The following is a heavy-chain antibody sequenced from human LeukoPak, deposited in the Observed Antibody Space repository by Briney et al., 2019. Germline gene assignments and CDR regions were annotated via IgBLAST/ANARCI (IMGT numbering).Heavy chain of an antibody. CDR2: IRSKAYGGTT. J-gene: IGHJ4*02. CDR1: GFIFGDYG. D-gene: IGHD3-9*01. V-gene: IGHV3-49*04. CDR3: ARAYFSILTRYYIDY. Sequence: GSLRLSCTTSGFIFGDYGVSWVGQAPGKGLEWVGFIRSKAYGGTTEYAASMKGRFTISRDDSKSIAYLQMNSLKTEDTAVYYCARAYFSILTRYYIDYWGQGSLFTDSS.